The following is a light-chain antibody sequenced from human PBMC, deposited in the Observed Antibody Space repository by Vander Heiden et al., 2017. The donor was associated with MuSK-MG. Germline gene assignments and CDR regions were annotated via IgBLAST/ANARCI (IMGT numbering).Light chain of an antibody. J-gene: IGKJ5*01. Sequence: EIVLTQSPATLSLSPGERATLSCRASQSVSSYLAWYQQKPGQAPRLLIYDASNRATGIPARFSGSGYGTDFTLTISSREPEDFAVYYCQQPSNWPPITFGQGTQMEIK. CDR1: QSVSSY. V-gene: IGKV3-11*01. CDR2: DAS. CDR3: QQPSNWPPIT.